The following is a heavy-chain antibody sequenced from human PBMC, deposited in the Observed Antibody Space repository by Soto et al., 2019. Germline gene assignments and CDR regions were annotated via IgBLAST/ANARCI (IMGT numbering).Heavy chain of an antibody. Sequence: SETLSLTCTVSGGSISSYYWSWIRQPPEKGLKWIGYIYYSGSTNYNPSLKSRVSISVDTSKNQFSLKLSSVTAADTAVYYCARNIAVAGTDASDMRGKGTMVT. CDR2: IYYSGST. V-gene: IGHV4-59*01. CDR1: GGSISSYY. D-gene: IGHD6-19*01. CDR3: ARNIAVAGTDASDM. J-gene: IGHJ3*02.